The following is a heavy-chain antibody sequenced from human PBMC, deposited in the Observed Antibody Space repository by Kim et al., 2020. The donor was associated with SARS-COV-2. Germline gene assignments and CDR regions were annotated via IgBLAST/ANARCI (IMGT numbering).Heavy chain of an antibody. D-gene: IGHD2-21*01. Sequence: GGSLRLSCAASGFTVSGSYISWVRQAPGKGLEWVSVIYSDSSTYYAYSVKGRFTISRDNSKNTLYLQMNSLRAEDTAVYYCARDRGDPAWVGGMDVWGQGTTVTVSS. V-gene: IGHV3-53*01. CDR3: ARDRGDPAWVGGMDV. CDR2: IYSDSST. J-gene: IGHJ6*02. CDR1: GFTVSGSY.